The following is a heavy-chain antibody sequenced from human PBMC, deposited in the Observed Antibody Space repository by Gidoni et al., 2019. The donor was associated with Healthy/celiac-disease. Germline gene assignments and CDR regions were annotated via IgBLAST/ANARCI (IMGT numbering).Heavy chain of an antibody. J-gene: IGHJ3*02. V-gene: IGHV1-69*01. CDR1: GGTFSSYA. Sequence: QVQLVQSGAEVKKPGSSVKVSCKASGGTFSSYAISWVRQAPGQGLEWMGGIIPIFGTANYAQKFQGRVTITADESTSTAYMELSSLRSEDTAVYYCASTPLTVTTPYDAFDIWGQGTMVTVSS. CDR2: IIPIFGTA. CDR3: ASTPLTVTTPYDAFDI. D-gene: IGHD4-17*01.